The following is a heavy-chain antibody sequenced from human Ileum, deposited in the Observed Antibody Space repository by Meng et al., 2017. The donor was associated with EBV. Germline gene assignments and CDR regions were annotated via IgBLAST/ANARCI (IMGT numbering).Heavy chain of an antibody. V-gene: IGHV6-1*01. Sequence: QVQLRESGLCLVQLSQILSLSCVISGDSVSSDKTAWNWIRQSPSRGLEWLGRTYRRSRWYYDYALSVKSRINISPDTSKNQVSLQLNSVTDEDTGIYYCATSRIAKFDRWGQGTLVTVSS. CDR2: TYRRSRWYY. CDR1: GDSVSSDKTA. CDR3: ATSRIAKFDR. J-gene: IGHJ5*02.